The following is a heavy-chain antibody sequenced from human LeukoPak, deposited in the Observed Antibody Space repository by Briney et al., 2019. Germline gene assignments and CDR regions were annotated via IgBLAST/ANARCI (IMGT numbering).Heavy chain of an antibody. J-gene: IGHJ4*02. CDR3: AKDLGQNYFDY. D-gene: IGHD3/OR15-3a*01. V-gene: IGHV3-23*01. Sequence: PGGSLRLSCEASGFTFSSYAMIWVRQAPGKGLEWVSAISGSGGGTQYADSVKGRFTISRDNSKNTLYLQMNSLRAEDTAVYYCAKDLGQNYFDYWGQGTLVTVSS. CDR1: GFTFSSYA. CDR2: ISGSGGGT.